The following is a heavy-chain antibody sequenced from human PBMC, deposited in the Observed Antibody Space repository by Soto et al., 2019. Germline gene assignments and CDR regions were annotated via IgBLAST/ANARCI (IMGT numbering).Heavy chain of an antibody. Sequence: SETLSLTCTVSGGSISSSSYYRGWIRQPPGKGLEWIGSIYYSGSTYYNPSLKSRVTISVDTSKNQFSLKLSSVTAADTAVYYCARVDTAMVIREDYYYYMDVWGKGTTVTVSS. V-gene: IGHV4-39*01. CDR2: IYYSGST. J-gene: IGHJ6*03. CDR3: ARVDTAMVIREDYYYYMDV. D-gene: IGHD5-18*01. CDR1: GGSISSSSYY.